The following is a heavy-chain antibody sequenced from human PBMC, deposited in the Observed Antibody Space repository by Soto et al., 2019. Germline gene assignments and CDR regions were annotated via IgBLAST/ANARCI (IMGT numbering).Heavy chain of an antibody. CDR2: ISSSSSYI. V-gene: IGHV3-21*01. J-gene: IGHJ4*02. D-gene: IGHD3-9*01. Sequence: EVQLVGSGGGLVKPGGSRRLSCAASGFTFSSYSMNWVRQAPGKGLEWVSSISSSSSYIYYADSVKGRFTISRDNAKNSLYLQMNSLRAEDTAVYYCARVTGYPNEFDYWGQGTLVTVSS. CDR1: GFTFSSYS. CDR3: ARVTGYPNEFDY.